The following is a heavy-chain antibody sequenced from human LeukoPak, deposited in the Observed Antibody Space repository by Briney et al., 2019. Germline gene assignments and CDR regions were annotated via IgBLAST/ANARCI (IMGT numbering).Heavy chain of an antibody. D-gene: IGHD4-11*01. V-gene: IGHV3-30*02. CDR3: AKDFGYSNYGRAFDI. Sequence: HPGGSLRLSCAASGFIFTDYGMHWVRQAPGKGLEWLTFIRYDGSDKYYADSVKGRFTISRDNSKNTLSLQMNSLRAEDTAVYYCAKDFGYSNYGRAFDIWGQGTMVTVSS. J-gene: IGHJ3*02. CDR1: GFIFTDYG. CDR2: IRYDGSDK.